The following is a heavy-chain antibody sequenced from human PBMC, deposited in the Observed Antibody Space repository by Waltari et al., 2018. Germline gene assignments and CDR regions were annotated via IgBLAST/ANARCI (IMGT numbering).Heavy chain of an antibody. CDR3: ARVLGCSSTSCYSNWFDP. CDR2: INHSGST. V-gene: IGHV4-34*01. CDR1: GGSFSGYY. J-gene: IGHJ5*02. Sequence: QVQLQQWGAGLLKPSETLSLTCAVYGGSFSGYYWSWIRQPPGKGLEWIWEINHSGSTNYNPSLKSRVTISVDTSKNQFSLKLSSVTAADTAVYYCARVLGCSSTSCYSNWFDPWGQGTLVTVSS. D-gene: IGHD2-2*01.